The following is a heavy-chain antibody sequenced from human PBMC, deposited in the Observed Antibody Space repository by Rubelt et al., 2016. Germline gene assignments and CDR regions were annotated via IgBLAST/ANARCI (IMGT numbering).Heavy chain of an antibody. V-gene: IGHV3-48*01. CDR3: ARGGAARPDY. J-gene: IGHJ4*02. CDR1: GFTFSTYS. Sequence: EVQLVESGGGLVQPGGSLRLSCATSGFTFSTYSMNWVRQAPGQGLEWVSYISSSSSHKSYADSVKVLLRISRDNAKNSLYLQMNSLTAEDTAVYYCARGGAARPDYWGQGTLVTVSP. CDR2: ISSSSSHK.